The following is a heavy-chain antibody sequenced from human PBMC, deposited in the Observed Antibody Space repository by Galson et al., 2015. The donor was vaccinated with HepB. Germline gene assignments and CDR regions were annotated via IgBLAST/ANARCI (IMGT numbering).Heavy chain of an antibody. D-gene: IGHD2-21*02. CDR2: ISGDGGST. Sequence: SLRLSCAASGFTFSDYAISWVRQAPGKGLEWVSIISGDGGSTNYADSVRGRFTISRDKSQNTVYLQMNSLRVDDTAVYYCARGRGAYCGGACSSRILEFWGQGTLVTVSS. J-gene: IGHJ4*02. CDR1: GFTFSDYA. CDR3: ARGRGAYCGGACSSRILEF. V-gene: IGHV3-23*01.